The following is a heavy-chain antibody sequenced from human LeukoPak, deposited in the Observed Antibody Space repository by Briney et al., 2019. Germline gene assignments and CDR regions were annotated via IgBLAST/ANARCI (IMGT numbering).Heavy chain of an antibody. CDR1: GGSFSGYY. D-gene: IGHD5-18*01. CDR3: ARGSSVGYGYNWFDP. V-gene: IGHV4-34*01. Sequence: KSSETLSLTCAVYGGSFSGYYWSWIRQPPGKGLEWIGEINHSGSTNYNPSLKSRVTISVETSKNQFSLKLSSVTAADTAVYYCARGSSVGYGYNWFDPWGQGTLVTVSS. CDR2: INHSGST. J-gene: IGHJ5*02.